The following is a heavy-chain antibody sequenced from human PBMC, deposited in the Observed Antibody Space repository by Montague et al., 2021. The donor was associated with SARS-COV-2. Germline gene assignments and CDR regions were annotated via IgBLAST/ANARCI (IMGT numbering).Heavy chain of an antibody. Sequence: SETLSLTCTVADGYFSSGVYEWWGWIRQPPGKVLQWIGSSSYSGSTTYNPSLKNRVTVSVDTSGSQFYLRLHSVTATDTAVYYCARHTRPGVSGNYFDHWGQGTLVTVSS. CDR1: DGYFSSGVYE. V-gene: IGHV4-39*01. J-gene: IGHJ4*02. D-gene: IGHD3-3*01. CDR2: SSYSGST. CDR3: ARHTRPGVSGNYFDH.